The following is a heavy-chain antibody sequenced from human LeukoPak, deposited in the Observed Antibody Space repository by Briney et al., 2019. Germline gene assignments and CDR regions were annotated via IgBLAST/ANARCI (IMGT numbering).Heavy chain of an antibody. Sequence: GGSLRLSCAASGFTVSSYSINWVRQAPGKRLEWVSSISSSSNYIYYADSMKGRFTISRDNAKNSLYLQMNSLRAEDTAVYYCASLALGGLEVSCGQGTLVTVSS. CDR3: ASLALGGLEVS. CDR2: ISSSSNYI. D-gene: IGHD2-8*02. J-gene: IGHJ5*02. V-gene: IGHV3-21*01. CDR1: GFTVSSYS.